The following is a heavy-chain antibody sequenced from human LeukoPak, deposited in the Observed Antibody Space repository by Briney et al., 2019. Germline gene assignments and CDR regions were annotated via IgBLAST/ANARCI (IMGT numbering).Heavy chain of an antibody. V-gene: IGHV3-30*18. CDR2: ISYDGSNK. Sequence: GGSLRLSCAASGFTFSSYGMHWVRQAPGKGLEWVAVISYDGSNKYYADSVKGRFTISRDNSKNTLYLQMNSLRAEDTAVYYCAKDPTAGWGYGGNRHHFDYWGQGTLVTVSS. D-gene: IGHD4-23*01. CDR1: GFTFSSYG. J-gene: IGHJ4*02. CDR3: AKDPTAGWGYGGNRHHFDY.